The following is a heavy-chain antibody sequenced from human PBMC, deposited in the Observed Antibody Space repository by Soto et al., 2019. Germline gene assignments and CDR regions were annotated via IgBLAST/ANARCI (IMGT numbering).Heavy chain of an antibody. CDR2: ISSSSSYI. V-gene: IGHV3-21*01. D-gene: IGHD6-6*01. CDR3: ASGIAARPKWFDP. Sequence: AGGYLRLSCAASGFTFSSYSINWGRQAPGKGLEWVSSISSSSSYIYYADSVEGRFTISRDNAKNSLYLQMNSLRAEDTAVYYCASGIAARPKWFDPWGQGTLVTVSS. CDR1: GFTFSSYS. J-gene: IGHJ5*02.